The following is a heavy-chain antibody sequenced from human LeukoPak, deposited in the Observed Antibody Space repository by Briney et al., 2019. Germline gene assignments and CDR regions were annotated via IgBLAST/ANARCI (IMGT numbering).Heavy chain of an antibody. CDR1: GFTFSRYW. CDR3: AREAY. CDR2: VKEDGSQK. V-gene: IGHV3-7*01. Sequence: GGSLRLSCAASGFTFSRYWMSWVRQAPGKGLEWVASVKEDGSQKNYADTVKGRFSISRDNAKKSLVPQMNSLRADDTAVYYCAREAYWGPGTLVTVSS. J-gene: IGHJ4*02.